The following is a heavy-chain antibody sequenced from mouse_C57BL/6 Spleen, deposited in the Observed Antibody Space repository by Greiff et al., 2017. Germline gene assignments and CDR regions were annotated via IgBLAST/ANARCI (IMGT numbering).Heavy chain of an antibody. V-gene: IGHV1-52*01. J-gene: IGHJ1*03. CDR3: ARTTVVATGYFDV. D-gene: IGHD1-1*01. CDR1: GYTFTSYW. Sequence: QVQLQQPGAELVRPGSSVKLSCKASGYTFTSYWMHWVKQRPIQGLEWIGNIDPSDSETPYNQKFKDKATLTVDKSSSTAYMRLSSLTSEDSAVYYCARTTVVATGYFDVWGTGTTVTVSS. CDR2: IDPSDSET.